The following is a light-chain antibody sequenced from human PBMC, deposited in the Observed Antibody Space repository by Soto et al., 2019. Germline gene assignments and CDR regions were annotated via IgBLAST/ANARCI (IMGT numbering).Light chain of an antibody. J-gene: IGKJ1*01. CDR1: QTISSW. CDR3: QHYNSYSEA. CDR2: KAS. Sequence: DIQMTQPPSSLSASVGDRVTITCRASQTISSWLAWYQQKPGKAPKLLIYKASTLKSGVPSRFSGSGSGTEFTLTISSLQPDDFATYYCQHYNSYSEAVGQGTKVDIK. V-gene: IGKV1-5*03.